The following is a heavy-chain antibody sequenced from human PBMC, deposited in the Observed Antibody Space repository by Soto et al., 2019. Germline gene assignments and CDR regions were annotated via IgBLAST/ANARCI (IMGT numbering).Heavy chain of an antibody. CDR2: IYPGDSDT. J-gene: IGHJ5*02. Sequence: GESLKISCKGSGYSFTSYWIGWVRQMPGKGLEWMGIIYPGDSDTRYGPSFQGQVTISADKSISTAYLQWSSLKASDTAMYYCARQYYYDSSGYYYNWFDPWGQGTLVTVSS. V-gene: IGHV5-51*01. CDR3: ARQYYYDSSGYYYNWFDP. D-gene: IGHD3-22*01. CDR1: GYSFTSYW.